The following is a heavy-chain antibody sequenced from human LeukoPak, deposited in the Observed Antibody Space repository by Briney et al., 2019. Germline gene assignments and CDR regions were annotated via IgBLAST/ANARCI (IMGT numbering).Heavy chain of an antibody. D-gene: IGHD3-9*01. J-gene: IGHJ6*02. CDR2: IYPGDSDT. CDR1: GYSFTSYW. V-gene: IGHV5-51*01. CDR3: ARHGPYYDILTGYYLYGMDV. Sequence: GESLKISCKGSGYSFTSYWIGWVRQMPGKGLEWMWIIYPGDSDTRYSPSFQGRVTISADKSISTAYLQWSSLKASDTAMYYCARHGPYYDILTGYYLYGMDVWGQGTTVTVSS.